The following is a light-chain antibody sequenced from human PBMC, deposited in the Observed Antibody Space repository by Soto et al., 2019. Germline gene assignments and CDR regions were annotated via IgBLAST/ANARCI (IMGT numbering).Light chain of an antibody. CDR2: DAS. CDR1: QSISSW. CDR3: QQYNSYSPEVT. Sequence: DIQMTQSPSTLSASVGDRVTITCRASQSISSWLAWYQQKPGKAPKLLIYDASSLESGVPSRFSGSGSGTEFTLTISSLQPDDFATYYCQQYNSYSPEVTFDPGTKVDIK. V-gene: IGKV1-5*01. J-gene: IGKJ3*01.